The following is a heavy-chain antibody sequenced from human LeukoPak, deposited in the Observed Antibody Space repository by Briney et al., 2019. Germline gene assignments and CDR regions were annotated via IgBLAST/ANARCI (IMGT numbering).Heavy chain of an antibody. J-gene: IGHJ6*02. Sequence: SETLSLTCAVYGGSFSGYYWSWIRQPPGKGLEWIGEINHSGSTHYNPSLKSRVTISVDTSKNQFSLKLSSVTAADTAVYYCARGLRDRASPYYWRDVWGQGTTVTVSS. CDR2: INHSGST. V-gene: IGHV4-34*01. D-gene: IGHD3-10*01. CDR1: GGSFSGYY. CDR3: ARGLRDRASPYYWRDV.